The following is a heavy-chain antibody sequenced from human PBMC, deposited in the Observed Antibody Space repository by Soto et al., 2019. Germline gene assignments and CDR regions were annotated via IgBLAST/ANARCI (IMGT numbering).Heavy chain of an antibody. CDR1: GFTFSSYA. CDR2: ISYDGSNK. Sequence: GGSLRLSCAASGFTFSSYAMHWVRQAPGKGLEWVAVISYDGSNKYYADSVKGRFTISRDNSKNTLYLQMNSLRAEDTAVYYCARDWGTTVTTGYYFDYWGQGTLVTVSS. J-gene: IGHJ4*02. D-gene: IGHD4-17*01. V-gene: IGHV3-30-3*01. CDR3: ARDWGTTVTTGYYFDY.